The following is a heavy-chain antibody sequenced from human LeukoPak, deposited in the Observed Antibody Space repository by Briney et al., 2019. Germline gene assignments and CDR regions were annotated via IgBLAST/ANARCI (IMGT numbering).Heavy chain of an antibody. J-gene: IGHJ5*02. V-gene: IGHV3-30*03. CDR2: ISYDGSNK. Sequence: GGSLRLSCAASGFTFSSYGMHWVRQAPGKGLEWVAVISYDGSNKYYADSVKGRFIISRDNSKNTLYLQMNSLRAEDTAVYYCARARYCSVGSCYFGWFDPWGQGTLVTVSS. CDR3: ARARYCSVGSCYFGWFDP. D-gene: IGHD2-15*01. CDR1: GFTFSSYG.